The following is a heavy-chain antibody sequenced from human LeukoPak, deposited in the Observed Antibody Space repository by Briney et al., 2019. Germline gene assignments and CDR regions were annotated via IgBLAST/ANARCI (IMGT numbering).Heavy chain of an antibody. J-gene: IGHJ5*02. CDR1: GFTFSSYA. V-gene: IGHV3-23*01. CDR2: ISGSGGST. Sequence: GGSLRLSCAASGFTFSSYAMSWVRQAPGKGLEWVSAISGSGGSTYYADPVKGRFTISRDNSKNTLYLQMNSLRAEDTAVYYCAGGSGSYYNVRWFDPWGQGTLVTVSS. CDR3: AGGSGSYYNVRWFDP. D-gene: IGHD3-10*01.